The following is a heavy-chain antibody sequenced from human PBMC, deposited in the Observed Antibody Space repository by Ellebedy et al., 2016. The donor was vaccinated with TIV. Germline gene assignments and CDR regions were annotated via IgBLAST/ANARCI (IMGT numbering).Heavy chain of an antibody. D-gene: IGHD6-19*01. Sequence: MPGGSLRLSCTVSGGSIRGYYWSWIRQAPGKGLEWIGHVYHTGATNYNHSLKSRVTISMDSAENQVSLKLRSVTAADTAVYYCAREGIAVAGYGALEIWGQGTMVTVSS. J-gene: IGHJ3*02. CDR1: GGSIRGYY. CDR3: AREGIAVAGYGALEI. V-gene: IGHV4-59*12. CDR2: VYHTGAT.